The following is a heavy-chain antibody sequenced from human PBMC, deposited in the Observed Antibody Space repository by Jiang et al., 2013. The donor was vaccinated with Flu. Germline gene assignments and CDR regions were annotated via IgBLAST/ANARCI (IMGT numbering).Heavy chain of an antibody. CDR1: GGSINNYY. J-gene: IGHJ3*02. CDR3: ARRLLTGDRDVFDI. D-gene: IGHD3-9*01. CDR2: IYYRGST. Sequence: SGPGLVKPSETLSLTCTVSGGSINNYYWVWVRQPPGKGLEWIGWIYYRGSTNYNPSLKSRATMSVDTSKNQFSLKLSSVTAPDTAMYYCARRLLTGDRDVFDIWGQGAMVSVSS. V-gene: IGHV4-59*08.